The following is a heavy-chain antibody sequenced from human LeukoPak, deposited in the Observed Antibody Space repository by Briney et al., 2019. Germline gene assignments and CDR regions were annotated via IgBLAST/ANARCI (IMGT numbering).Heavy chain of an antibody. Sequence: SETLSLTCTVSGGSISSYYWSWIRQPPGKELEWIGYIYYSGSTNYNPSLKSRVTISVDTSKNQFSLKLSSVTAADTAVYYCARHGYDSSGYLHSNFDYWGQGTLVTVSS. V-gene: IGHV4-59*08. CDR1: GGSISSYY. D-gene: IGHD3-22*01. CDR3: ARHGYDSSGYLHSNFDY. J-gene: IGHJ4*02. CDR2: IYYSGST.